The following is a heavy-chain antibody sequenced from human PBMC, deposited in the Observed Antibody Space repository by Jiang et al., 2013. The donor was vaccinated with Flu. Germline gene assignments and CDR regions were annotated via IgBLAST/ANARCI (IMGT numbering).Heavy chain of an antibody. CDR2: IWYDGSNK. CDR3: ARGRGEWLLYYYYGMDV. J-gene: IGHJ6*02. D-gene: IGHD3-3*01. Sequence: QLVESGGGVVQPGRSLRLSCAASGFTFSSYGMHWVRQAPGKGLEWVAVIWYDGSNKYYADSVKGRFTISRDNSKNTLYLQMNSLRAEDTAVYYCARGRGEWLLYYYYGMDVWGQGTTVTVSS. V-gene: IGHV3-33*01. CDR1: GFTFSSYG.